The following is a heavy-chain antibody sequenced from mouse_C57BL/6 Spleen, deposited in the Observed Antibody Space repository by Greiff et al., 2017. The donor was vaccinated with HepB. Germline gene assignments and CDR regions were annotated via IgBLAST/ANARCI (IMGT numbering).Heavy chain of an antibody. Sequence: QVHVKQPGAELVKPGASVKLSCKASGYTFTSYWMHWVKQRPGQGLEWIGMIHPNSGSTNYNEKFKSKATLTVDKSSSTAYMQLSSLTSEDSAVYYCARTTTVVPRYFDVWGTGTTVTVSS. D-gene: IGHD1-1*01. CDR2: IHPNSGST. CDR1: GYTFTSYW. J-gene: IGHJ1*03. V-gene: IGHV1-64*01. CDR3: ARTTTVVPRYFDV.